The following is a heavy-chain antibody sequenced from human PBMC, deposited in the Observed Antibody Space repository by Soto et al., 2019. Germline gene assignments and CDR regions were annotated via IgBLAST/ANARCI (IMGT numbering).Heavy chain of an antibody. V-gene: IGHV3-23*01. CDR1: GFTFSSHA. CDR3: ARDSSGRYAWGMDA. CDR2: ISESGDTT. Sequence: EVQLLESGGGLVQPGGSLRLSCAASGFTFSSHAMTWVRQAPGKGLKWVSSISESGDTTYYADFVKGRFTISRDNSKNTLYLQMNSLRAEDTAVYFCARDSSGRYAWGMDAWGRGTTVTVSS. D-gene: IGHD2-2*01. J-gene: IGHJ6*02.